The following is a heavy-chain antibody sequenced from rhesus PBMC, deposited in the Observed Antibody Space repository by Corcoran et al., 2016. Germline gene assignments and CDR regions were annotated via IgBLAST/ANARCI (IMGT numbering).Heavy chain of an antibody. CDR2: IYGSGSST. D-gene: IGHD2-2*01. J-gene: IGHJ4*01. CDR1: GGSTSSSY. V-gene: IGHV4-169*02. Sequence: QLPLQESGPGLVKPSETLSVTCAVSGGSTSSSYWSWIRQAPGKGLECIGYIYGSGSSTNYNPSLKSRVTLSVDTSKNQLSLKLSSVTTADTAVYYCARDPDIVLDIWGQGVLVTVSS. CDR3: ARDPDIVLDI.